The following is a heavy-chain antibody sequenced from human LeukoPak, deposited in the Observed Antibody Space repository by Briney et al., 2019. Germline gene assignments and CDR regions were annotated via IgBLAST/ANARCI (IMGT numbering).Heavy chain of an antibody. D-gene: IGHD3-10*01. CDR2: IIPILRSA. CDR1: GGTFSNYA. J-gene: IGHJ5*02. Sequence: GASVKVSCKASGGTFSNYAISWVRQTPGQGLEWLGQIIPILRSANYGQKFQGRVTISADESTNTAYMELSSLRSEDTAYYYCARETYYFGSGSYSARQNHNWFDPWGQGTLVTVSS. CDR3: ARETYYFGSGSYSARQNHNWFDP. V-gene: IGHV1-69*01.